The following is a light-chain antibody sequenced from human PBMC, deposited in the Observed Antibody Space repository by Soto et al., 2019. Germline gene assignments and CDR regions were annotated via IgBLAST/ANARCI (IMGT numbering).Light chain of an antibody. J-gene: IGKJ1*01. CDR1: HTLXSW. CDR2: TAA. V-gene: IGKV1-5*03. Sequence: TQSASTLSGAVGDGVTITCLARHTLXSWFGWYQQKPGKPPKVLTATAATLKRGGPSRLSGSGSVTEFPLSISSLHPEYFAHYYCQQYKFDTWTFGQGTKVDIK. CDR3: QQYKFDTWT.